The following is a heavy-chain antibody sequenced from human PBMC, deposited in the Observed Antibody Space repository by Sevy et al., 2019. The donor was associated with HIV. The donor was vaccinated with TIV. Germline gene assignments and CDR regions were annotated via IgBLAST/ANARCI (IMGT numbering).Heavy chain of an antibody. CDR2: ISSSGRTI. CDR3: ASGRGSIQPTPRFFDQ. J-gene: IGHJ4*02. Sequence: HEGSLRLSCEASGFTFSTREMNWVRQTPGKGLEWISYISSSGRTIYYADSVKGRFTISRDNAKNSLYLQINSLRAEDTGVYYCASGRGSIQPTPRFFDQWGQGSPVTVSS. D-gene: IGHD1-26*01. V-gene: IGHV3-48*03. CDR1: GFTFSTRE.